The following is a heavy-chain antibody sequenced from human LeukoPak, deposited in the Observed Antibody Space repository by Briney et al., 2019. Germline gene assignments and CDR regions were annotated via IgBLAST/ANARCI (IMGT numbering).Heavy chain of an antibody. CDR1: GYTFRSFD. Sequence: ASVKVSCKASGYTFRSFDVSWVRQATGQGLEWMGWMNPNSGSTGYAQEFQGRVTMTRNTSINTAYMEVSGLTSEDTAVYYCARAPSPASYAMDVWGQGTTVTVSS. J-gene: IGHJ6*02. V-gene: IGHV1-8*01. CDR3: ARAPSPASYAMDV. CDR2: MNPNSGST.